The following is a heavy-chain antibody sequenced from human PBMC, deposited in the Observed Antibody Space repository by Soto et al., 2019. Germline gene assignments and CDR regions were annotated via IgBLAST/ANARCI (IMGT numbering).Heavy chain of an antibody. J-gene: IGHJ4*02. V-gene: IGHV5-51*01. Sequence: GESRKISCRASVYSFSYNWIAWVRQMPGKGLEWMGLIYPGASDTRYSPSFQGQVTISVDESINTAYLQWSGLKASDTAMYYCARQEAHYFDYWGQGTLVTVSS. CDR3: ARQEAHYFDY. CDR2: IYPGASDT. CDR1: VYSFSYNW.